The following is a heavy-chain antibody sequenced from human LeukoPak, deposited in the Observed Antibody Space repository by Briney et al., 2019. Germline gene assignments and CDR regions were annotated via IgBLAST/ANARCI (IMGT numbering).Heavy chain of an antibody. CDR2: IHYSGST. CDR3: ARVDSPDCGGDCLFDY. Sequence: SETLSLTCTVSGVTISIYYWNWLRQPPGKGLECIGYIHYSGSTKYNPSLKSRVTISVDTSKNQFSLKLSSVAAADTAVYYCARVDSPDCGGDCLFDYWGQGTLVTVSS. V-gene: IGHV4-59*08. D-gene: IGHD2-21*02. J-gene: IGHJ4*02. CDR1: GVTISIYY.